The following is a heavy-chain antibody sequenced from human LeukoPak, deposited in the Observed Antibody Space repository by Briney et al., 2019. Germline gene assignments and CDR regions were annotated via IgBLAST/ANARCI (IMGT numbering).Heavy chain of an antibody. V-gene: IGHV4-30-2*01. J-gene: IGHJ3*02. D-gene: IGHD3-22*01. CDR1: GGSISSGGYS. CDR3: ARAGEYYYDNSGYYPNDAFDI. Sequence: SETLSLTCAVSGGSISSGGYSWSWIRQPPGKGLEWIGYIYHSGSTYYNPSLKSRVTISVDRSKNQFSLKLSSVTAVDTAVYYCARAGEYYYDNSGYYPNDAFDIWGQGTMVTVSS. CDR2: IYHSGST.